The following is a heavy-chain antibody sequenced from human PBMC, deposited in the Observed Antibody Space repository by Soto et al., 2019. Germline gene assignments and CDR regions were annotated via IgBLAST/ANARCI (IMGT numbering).Heavy chain of an antibody. V-gene: IGHV3-23*01. Sequence: GGSLRLSCAASGFTFSSYAMSWVRQAPGKGLEWVSATSGSGGSTYYADSVKGRFTISRDNSKNTLYLQMNSLRAEDTAVYYCAKVRPPYYDFWSGLLMDVWGQGTTVTVSS. CDR2: TSGSGGST. CDR1: GFTFSSYA. CDR3: AKVRPPYYDFWSGLLMDV. J-gene: IGHJ6*02. D-gene: IGHD3-3*01.